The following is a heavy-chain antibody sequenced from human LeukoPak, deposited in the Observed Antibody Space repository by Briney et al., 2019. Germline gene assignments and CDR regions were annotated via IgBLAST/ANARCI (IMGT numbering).Heavy chain of an antibody. CDR2: ISYDGSNK. V-gene: IGHV3-30-3*01. CDR1: GFTFSSYV. CDR3: AKGGPRIAAAGYGMDV. Sequence: GRSLRLSCAASGFTFSSYVMHWVRQAPGKGLEWVAVISYDGSNKYYADSVKGRFTISRDNSKNTLYLQMNSLRAEDTAVYDCAKGGPRIAAAGYGMDVWGQGTTVTVSS. D-gene: IGHD6-13*01. J-gene: IGHJ6*02.